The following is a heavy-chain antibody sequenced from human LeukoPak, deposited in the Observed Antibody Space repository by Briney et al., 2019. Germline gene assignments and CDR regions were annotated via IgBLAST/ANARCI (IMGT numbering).Heavy chain of an antibody. CDR1: GITFSSYG. CDR3: ARGRDSSSSYPGY. V-gene: IGHV3-23*01. CDR2: ISSTGGTT. J-gene: IGHJ4*02. D-gene: IGHD6-6*01. Sequence: GGSLRLSCAASGITFSSYGMSWVRQAPGKGLEWVSSISSTGGTTYYADSVKGRFTISRDNSKNTLYLQMNSLRAEDTAVYYCARGRDSSSSYPGYWGQGTLVTVSS.